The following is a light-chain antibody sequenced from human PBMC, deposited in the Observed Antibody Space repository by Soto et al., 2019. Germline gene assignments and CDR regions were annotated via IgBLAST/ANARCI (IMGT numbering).Light chain of an antibody. CDR1: HSFSSSY. J-gene: IGKJ4*01. CDR3: QQYNSYSLT. Sequence: EIVLTQSPGTLSLSPGERARLSSSASHSFSSSYLAWYQQKPGQAPRLLIYRTSNRATGIPDRFSGSGSGTEFTLTISSLQPDDFATYYCQQYNSYSLTFGGGTKVDIK. CDR2: RTS. V-gene: IGKV3-20*01.